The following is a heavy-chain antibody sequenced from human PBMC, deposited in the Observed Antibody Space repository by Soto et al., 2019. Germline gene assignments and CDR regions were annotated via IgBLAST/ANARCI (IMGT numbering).Heavy chain of an antibody. CDR3: ARQYSSSWDAFDI. CDR2: IYPGDSDT. Sequence: GESLKISCKGSGYSFTSYWISWVRQMPGKGLEWMGIIYPGDSDTRYSPSFQGQVTISADKSISTAYLQWSSLKASDTAMYYCARQYSSSWDAFDIWGQGTMVTVSS. J-gene: IGHJ3*02. CDR1: GYSFTSYW. D-gene: IGHD6-13*01. V-gene: IGHV5-51*01.